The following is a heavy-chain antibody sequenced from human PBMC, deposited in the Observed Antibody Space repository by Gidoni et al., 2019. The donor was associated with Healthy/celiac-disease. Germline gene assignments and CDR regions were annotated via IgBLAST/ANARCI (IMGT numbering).Heavy chain of an antibody. D-gene: IGHD2-15*01. CDR1: GGSISSYY. CDR3: ARDFSYCSGGSCYYYGMDV. V-gene: IGHV4-59*01. J-gene: IGHJ6*02. Sequence: QVQLQESGPGLGKPSETLSLTCTVSGGSISSYYWSWIRQPPGKGLEWIGYIYYSGSTNYNPSLKSRVTISVDTSKNQFSLKLSSVTAADTAVYYCARDFSYCSGGSCYYYGMDVWGQGTTVTVSS. CDR2: IYYSGST.